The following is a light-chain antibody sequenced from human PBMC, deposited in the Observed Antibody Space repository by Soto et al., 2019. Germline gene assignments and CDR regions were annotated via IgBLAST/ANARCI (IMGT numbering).Light chain of an antibody. J-gene: IGKJ5*01. CDR1: QSVSSNY. CDR2: GAS. Sequence: EIVLTQSPGTLSLSPGERATLSCRASQSVSSNYLAWYQQKPGQAPSLLIYGASSRATGIPDRFSGSGSGTDFTLTISRLDPQDFGMYYCQQYGTSTPITFGQGTRVEIE. CDR3: QQYGTSTPIT. V-gene: IGKV3-20*01.